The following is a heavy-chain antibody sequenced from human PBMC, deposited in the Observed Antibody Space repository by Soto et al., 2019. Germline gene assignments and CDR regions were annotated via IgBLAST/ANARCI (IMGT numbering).Heavy chain of an antibody. Sequence: GASVKVSCESSGYTFIGYGISGVRQAPGQGLEWMRWISGYNGDTRYAQNFQGRVTKTTDASTNTAYMDLRTLRSDDTAVYYCARESGSAAHYYFYYAMDVWGQGTTVTVSS. J-gene: IGHJ6*02. CDR3: ARESGSAAHYYFYYAMDV. D-gene: IGHD1-26*01. V-gene: IGHV1-18*04. CDR1: GYTFIGYG. CDR2: ISGYNGDT.